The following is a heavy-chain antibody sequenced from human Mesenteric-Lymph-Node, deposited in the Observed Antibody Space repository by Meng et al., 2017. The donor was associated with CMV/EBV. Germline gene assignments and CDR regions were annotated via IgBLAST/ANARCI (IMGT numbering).Heavy chain of an antibody. D-gene: IGHD4-23*01. CDR2: INHSGST. CDR3: ARHQRWLKSEGGFNY. J-gene: IGHJ4*02. V-gene: IGHV4-34*01. CDR1: GGSFSGYY. Sequence: QLQQWGAGLLKPSGALSLTCAVFGGSFSGYYWSWIRQPPGKGLEWIGEINHSGSTNYNPSLKSRVTISVDTSKNQFSLKLSSVTAADTAVYYCARHQRWLKSEGGFNYWGQGTLVTVSS.